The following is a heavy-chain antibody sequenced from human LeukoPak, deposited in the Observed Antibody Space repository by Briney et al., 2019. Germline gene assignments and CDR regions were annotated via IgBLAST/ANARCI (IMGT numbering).Heavy chain of an antibody. CDR1: DDSISDYY. CDR3: TRGAGWLIDY. J-gene: IGHJ4*02. CDR2: FHNSGTS. D-gene: IGHD3-16*01. V-gene: IGHV4-59*01. Sequence: SETLSLTCTVSDDSISDYYRGWIRQPPGKGPEWIGYFHNSGTSTYNPSLKSPVTISADTSKNQFSLKLNSLTTADTAVYYCTRGAGWLIDYWGQGILVTVSS.